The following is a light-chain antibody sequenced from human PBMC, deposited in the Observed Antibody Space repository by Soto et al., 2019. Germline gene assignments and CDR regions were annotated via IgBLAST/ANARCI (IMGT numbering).Light chain of an antibody. Sequence: EIVLTQSPGTLSLSPGERATLSCRASQSVSSTYLAWYQQTPGQAPRLLIYGASSRATGIPDRFSGSVYGTDFTLTISRLEPEDFAVYYCQQYHSSPLVTFGQGTRLEIK. CDR1: QSVSSTY. CDR3: QQYHSSPLVT. V-gene: IGKV3-20*01. J-gene: IGKJ5*01. CDR2: GAS.